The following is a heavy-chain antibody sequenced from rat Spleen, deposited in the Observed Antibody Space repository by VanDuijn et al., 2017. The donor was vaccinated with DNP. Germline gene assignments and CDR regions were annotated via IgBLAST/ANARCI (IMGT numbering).Heavy chain of an antibody. D-gene: IGHD4-3*01. CDR3: RRWYTSEYSVDY. CDR2: ISYDGGSS. Sequence: EVQLVESGGGLVQPGRYLKLSCAASGFTFTDYYMAWVRQAPTMGQEWVVYISYDGGSSYYGDSVKGRFTISRDNAKSTLYLQMNSLRSVDIATSFFRRWYTSEYSVDYGGQGVMVTVS. V-gene: IGHV5-20*01. CDR1: GFTFTDYY. J-gene: IGHJ2*01.